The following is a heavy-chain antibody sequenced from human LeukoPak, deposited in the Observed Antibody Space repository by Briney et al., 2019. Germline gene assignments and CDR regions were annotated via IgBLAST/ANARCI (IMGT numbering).Heavy chain of an antibody. J-gene: IGHJ6*04. Sequence: GGSLRLSCAAAGFTFSSAGMHWVCQAPGKGLDWVAVMWYDGGNKYYADSVKGRFTLARDNSKNPLYLKMNSLGAEATAVYYCARARGRIVATPYYYGMDVWGKGTTVTVSS. CDR3: ARARGRIVATPYYYGMDV. CDR2: MWYDGGNK. D-gene: IGHD5-12*01. V-gene: IGHV3-33*01. CDR1: GFTFSSAG.